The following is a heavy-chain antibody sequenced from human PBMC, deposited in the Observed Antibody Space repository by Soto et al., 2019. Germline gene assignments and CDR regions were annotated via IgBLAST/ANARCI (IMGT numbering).Heavy chain of an antibody. V-gene: IGHV4-39*01. CDR3: ARHPFGGYAFDS. D-gene: IGHD3-16*01. J-gene: IGHJ4*02. CDR1: GVSINSNVHY. CDR2: IFYSGST. Sequence: SETLSLTCTVSGVSINSNVHYWGWVRQSPGKGLEWIGSIFYSGSTYHNPSLESRVSISVDTPENRFSLKVTSVTAADTGIYYCARHPFGGYAFDSWGQGTLVTVS.